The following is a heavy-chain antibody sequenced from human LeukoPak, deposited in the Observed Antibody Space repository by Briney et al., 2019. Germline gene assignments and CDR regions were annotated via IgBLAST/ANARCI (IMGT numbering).Heavy chain of an antibody. J-gene: IGHJ4*02. V-gene: IGHV3-23*01. Sequence: GGSLGLSCVASGFSFSGYAMSWVRQAPGKGLEWVSTISGSGDRTYYTDSVKGRFTISRDNSKNTLYLQLNSLRAEDTAGYFCWKYQRWGQGTLVTVSS. CDR3: WKYQR. CDR1: GFSFSGYA. CDR2: ISGSGDRT. D-gene: IGHD2-2*01.